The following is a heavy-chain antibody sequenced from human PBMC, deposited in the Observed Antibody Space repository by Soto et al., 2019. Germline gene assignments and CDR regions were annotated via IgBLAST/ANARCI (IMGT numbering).Heavy chain of an antibody. J-gene: IGHJ2*01. Sequence: PSETLSVTCIFSGGSISMGDYYWSWIRQPPGKGLEWIGYLYYSGSTYYNPPLKSRVTISVDTSKNQFSPKLSSVTAADTAVYYCARGVVRGVNRYWYFDLWGRGTMVTVSS. D-gene: IGHD3-10*01. CDR1: GGSISMGDYY. CDR2: LYYSGST. V-gene: IGHV4-30-4*01. CDR3: ARGVVRGVNRYWYFDL.